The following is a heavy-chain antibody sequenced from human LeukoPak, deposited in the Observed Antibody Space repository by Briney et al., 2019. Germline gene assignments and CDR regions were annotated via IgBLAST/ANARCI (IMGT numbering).Heavy chain of an antibody. CDR3: ARVGDHFHWNLDL. Sequence: GGSLRLSCAASGFTLSTYYMNWVRQAPGKGLEWVSIIYSGGTAYYADSVKGRFTISRDTSKNTLSLQMNSLRAEDTAVYFCARVGDHFHWNLDLWGRGTLVTVSS. CDR2: IYSGGTA. CDR1: GFTLSTYY. V-gene: IGHV3-53*01. J-gene: IGHJ2*01. D-gene: IGHD3-3*02.